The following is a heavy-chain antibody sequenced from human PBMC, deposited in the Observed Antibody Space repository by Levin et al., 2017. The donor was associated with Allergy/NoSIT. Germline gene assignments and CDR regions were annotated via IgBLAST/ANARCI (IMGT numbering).Heavy chain of an antibody. D-gene: IGHD3-22*01. CDR1: GASIWSRNYY. V-gene: IGHV4-39*07. CDR3: ATRETNSYDTTGYFRLDQ. CDR2: LYYSGST. Sequence: PSETLSLTCPVSGASIWSRNYYWGWFRQPPGKGLEWIGTLYYSGSTYYNPSLKSRLTISLDTSKNQFSLKLKFVTAADTAMYYCATRETNSYDTTGYFRLDQWGQGTLVTVSS. J-gene: IGHJ4*02.